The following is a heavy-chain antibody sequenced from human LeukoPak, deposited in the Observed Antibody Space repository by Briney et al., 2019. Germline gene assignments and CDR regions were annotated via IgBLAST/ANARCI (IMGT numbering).Heavy chain of an antibody. J-gene: IGHJ4*02. CDR2: VYYTGST. V-gene: IGHV4-39*07. CDR1: GGSISSSSYY. Sequence: SETLSLTCTVSGGSISSSSYYWGWIRQPPGKGLEGIGSVYYTGSTYYNPSLQSRVTISVDTSKNQFSLKLSSVTAADTAVFYCATLGNRASGYYLPSDYWGQGTLVTVSS. D-gene: IGHD3-22*01. CDR3: ATLGNRASGYYLPSDY.